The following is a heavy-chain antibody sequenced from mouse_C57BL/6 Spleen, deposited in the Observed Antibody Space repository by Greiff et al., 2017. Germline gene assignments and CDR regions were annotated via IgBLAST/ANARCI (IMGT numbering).Heavy chain of an antibody. CDR2: ISDGGSYT. CDR1: GFTFSSYA. CDR3: AREGADFLMDY. Sequence: EVQLVESGGGLVKPGGSLKLSCAASGFTFSSYAMSWVRQTPEKRLEWVATISDGGSYTYYPDNVKGRFTISRDNAKNNLYLQMSHLKSEDTAMYYCAREGADFLMDYWGQGTSVTVSS. V-gene: IGHV5-4*01. J-gene: IGHJ4*01.